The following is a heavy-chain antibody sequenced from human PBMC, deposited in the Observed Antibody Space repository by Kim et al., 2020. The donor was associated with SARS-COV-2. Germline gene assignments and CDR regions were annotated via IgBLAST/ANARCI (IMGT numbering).Heavy chain of an antibody. D-gene: IGHD5-12*01. CDR2: IYSGAGTT. CDR1: GFTFSNYA. V-gene: IGHV3-23*03. Sequence: GGSLRLSCAASGFTFSNYAMRWVRQAPGKGLEWVSVIYSGAGTTHYADSVRGRFTTSRDISKSTLYLQMNSLRAEDTAVYYCARDSGYYCFDYLGQGTLV. CDR3: ARDSGYYCFDY. J-gene: IGHJ4*02.